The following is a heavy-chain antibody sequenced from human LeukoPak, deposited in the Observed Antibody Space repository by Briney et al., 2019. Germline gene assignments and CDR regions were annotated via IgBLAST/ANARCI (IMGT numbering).Heavy chain of an antibody. J-gene: IGHJ3*02. V-gene: IGHV4-61*08. Sequence: SETLSLTCTVSGGSISSGGYYWSWIRQPPGKGLEWIGYICYSGSTNYNPSLKSRVTISVDTSKNQFSLKLSSVTAADTAVYYCARSIRSYDSSGYYYDFRAFDIWGQGTMVTVSS. CDR2: ICYSGST. D-gene: IGHD3-22*01. CDR3: ARSIRSYDSSGYYYDFRAFDI. CDR1: GGSISSGGYY.